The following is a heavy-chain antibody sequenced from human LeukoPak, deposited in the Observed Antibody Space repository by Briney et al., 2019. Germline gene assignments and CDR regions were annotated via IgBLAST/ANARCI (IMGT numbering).Heavy chain of an antibody. V-gene: IGHV4-59*02. CDR2: IYYSGST. CDR1: GGSVSSDY. J-gene: IGHJ6*03. Sequence: SETPSLTCSVSGGSVSSDYWNWIRQPPGKGLEWIGYIYYSGSTNYNPSLKSRVTISVDTSKNQFSLKLSSVTAADTAVYYCARAASYGPYYYYYYMDVWGKGTTVTVSS. CDR3: ARAASYGPYYYYYYMDV. D-gene: IGHD5-18*01.